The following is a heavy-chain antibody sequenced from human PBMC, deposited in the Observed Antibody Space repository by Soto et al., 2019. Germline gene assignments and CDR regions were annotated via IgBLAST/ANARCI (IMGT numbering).Heavy chain of an antibody. Sequence: SGPTLVNPTQTLTLTCTFSGFSFSTRGVGVGWIRQPPGKALEWLALIYWDDEKRYSPSLKSRLTITKDTSKNQVVLTMTNMDPVDTATYYCARILSSLHDSYYYYGMDVWGQGTTVTASS. V-gene: IGHV2-5*02. D-gene: IGHD5-18*01. CDR2: IYWDDEK. J-gene: IGHJ6*02. CDR1: GFSFSTRGVG. CDR3: ARILSSLHDSYYYYGMDV.